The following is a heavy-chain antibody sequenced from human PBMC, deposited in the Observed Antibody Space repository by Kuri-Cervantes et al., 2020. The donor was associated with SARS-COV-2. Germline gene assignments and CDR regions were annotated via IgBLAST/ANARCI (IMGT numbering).Heavy chain of an antibody. D-gene: IGHD1-7*01. Sequence: GGSLRLSCAASGFTFSSYSMNWVRQAPGKGLEWVSAITGSGSKTDYADSVKGRFTISRDNSKNTLYLQMNSLRAEDTAVYYCAKDRDWNCGNWFDPWGQGTLVTVSS. CDR2: ITGSGSKT. J-gene: IGHJ5*02. CDR1: GFTFSSYS. CDR3: AKDRDWNCGNWFDP. V-gene: IGHV3-23*01.